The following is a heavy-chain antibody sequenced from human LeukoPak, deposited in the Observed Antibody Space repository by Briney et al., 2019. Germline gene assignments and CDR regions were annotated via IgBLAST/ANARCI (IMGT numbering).Heavy chain of an antibody. CDR3: VNFGLGA. D-gene: IGHD3-3*01. CDR2: IDPDGSRT. J-gene: IGHJ5*02. CDR1: GFTFSDYY. Sequence: PGGSLRLSCAASGFTFSDYYMSWIRQTPGKGLVCVSRIDPDGSRTTYADSVKGRFTISRDNAKSTLYLQMNSLRVDDTALYYCVNFGLGAWGQGALVSVSS. V-gene: IGHV3-74*01.